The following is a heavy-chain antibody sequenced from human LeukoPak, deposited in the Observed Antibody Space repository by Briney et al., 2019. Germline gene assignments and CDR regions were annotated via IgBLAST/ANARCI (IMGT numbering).Heavy chain of an antibody. D-gene: IGHD6-19*01. V-gene: IGHV4-59*01. CDR3: ARGRDSSGWYFDY. CDR1: GGSISSYY. Sequence: SETLSLTSTVSGGSISSYYWSWIRQPPGKGLEWIGYIYYSGSTNYNPSLKSRVTISVDTSKNQFSLKLSSVTAADTAVYYCARGRDSSGWYFDYWGQGTLVTVSS. CDR2: IYYSGST. J-gene: IGHJ4*02.